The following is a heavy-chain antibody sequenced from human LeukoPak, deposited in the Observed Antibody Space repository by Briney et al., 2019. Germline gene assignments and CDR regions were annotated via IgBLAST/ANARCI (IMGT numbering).Heavy chain of an antibody. V-gene: IGHV3-30*02. CDR3: ARGLGPGDY. Sequence: GGSLRLSCAASGFTFSSYAMSWVRQALGKGLEWVAFIRYDGSNKYYADSVKGRFTISRDNSKNTLCLQMNSLRAEDTAVYYCARGLGPGDYWGQGTLVTVSS. CDR2: IRYDGSNK. CDR1: GFTFSSYA. D-gene: IGHD7-27*01. J-gene: IGHJ4*02.